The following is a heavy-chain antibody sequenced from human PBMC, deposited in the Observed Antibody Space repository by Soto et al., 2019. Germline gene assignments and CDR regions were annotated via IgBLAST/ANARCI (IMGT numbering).Heavy chain of an antibody. CDR3: ARDDGEGRTYGMDV. V-gene: IGHV1-69*06. Sequence: SVKVSCKASGGTFSSYAISWVRQAPGQGLEWMGGIIPIFGTANYAQKFQGRVTITADKSTSTAYMELSSLRSEDTAVYYCARDDGEGRTYGMDVWGQGATVTVSS. CDR1: GGTFSSYA. D-gene: IGHD4-17*01. CDR2: IIPIFGTA. J-gene: IGHJ6*02.